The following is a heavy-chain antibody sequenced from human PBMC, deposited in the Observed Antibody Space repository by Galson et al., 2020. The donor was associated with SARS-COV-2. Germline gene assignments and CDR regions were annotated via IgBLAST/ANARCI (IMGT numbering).Heavy chain of an antibody. V-gene: IGHV2-5*01. D-gene: IGHD4-4*01. CDR3: VHKWDYRDDFEY. Sequence: SGPTLAKPTQTLTLTCTFSGFSLSTSGVGVGWFRQPPGKALEWLALIYSNDDKRDSPSLRSRLTITKDTSKTQVVLTMTNMDPMDTAKYYCVHKWDYRDDFEYWGQGTLVIVSS. J-gene: IGHJ4*02. CDR1: GFSLSTSGVG. CDR2: IYSNDDK.